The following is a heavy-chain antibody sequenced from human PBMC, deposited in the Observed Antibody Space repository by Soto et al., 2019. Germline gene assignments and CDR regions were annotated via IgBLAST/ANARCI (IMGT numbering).Heavy chain of an antibody. J-gene: IGHJ4*02. CDR2: ISYDGSNK. CDR1: GFTFSSYG. V-gene: IGHV3-30*03. Sequence: GGSLRLSCAASGFTFSSYGMHWVRQAPGKGLEWVAVISYDGSNKYYADSVKGRFTISRDNSKNTLYLQMNSLRAEDTAVYYCVWGVVVIANADEDFDYWGQGTLVTAPQ. D-gene: IGHD2-21*01. CDR3: VWGVVVIANADEDFDY.